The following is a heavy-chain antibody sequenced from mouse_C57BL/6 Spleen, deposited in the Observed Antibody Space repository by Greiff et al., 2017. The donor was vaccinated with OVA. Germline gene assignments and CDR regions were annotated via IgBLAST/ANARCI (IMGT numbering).Heavy chain of an antibody. Sequence: EVQLVESGGDLVKPGGSLKLSCAASGFTFSSYGMSWVRQTPDKRLEWVATISSGSSYTYSPDSVKGRFTISRENAKNTLYLQMSSLKSEDTAMYYCARHNYGDYFDYWGQGTTLTVSS. CDR2: ISSGSSYT. J-gene: IGHJ2*01. D-gene: IGHD1-1*02. V-gene: IGHV5-6*01. CDR3: ARHNYGDYFDY. CDR1: GFTFSSYG.